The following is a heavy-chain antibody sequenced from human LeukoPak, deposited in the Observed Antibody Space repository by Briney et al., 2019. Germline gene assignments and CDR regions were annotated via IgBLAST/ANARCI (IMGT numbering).Heavy chain of an antibody. CDR2: ISSSGSTI. CDR3: AELGITMIGGV. V-gene: IGHV3-48*03. J-gene: IGHJ6*04. CDR1: GFTFSSYE. Sequence: GGSLRLSCAASGFTFSSYEMNWVRQAPGKGLEWVSYISSSGSTIYYADSVKGLFTISRDNTKNSLYPQMNSLRAEHTAVYYCAELGITMIGGVGGKGTTVTISS. D-gene: IGHD3-10*02.